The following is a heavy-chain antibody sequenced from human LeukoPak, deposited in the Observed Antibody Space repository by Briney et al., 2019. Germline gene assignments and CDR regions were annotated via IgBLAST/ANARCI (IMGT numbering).Heavy chain of an antibody. CDR2: MQSNSAGT. CDR3: ARDLGDYDFDS. V-gene: IGHV1-2*02. J-gene: IGHJ4*02. CDR1: GYTFTGYY. D-gene: IGHD3-16*01. Sequence: GASVKVSCKASGYTFTGYYICGVRQAPGHRLEWMGWMQSNSAGTNYAQKFQGRVTMTRNTSISTAYMELTGLRSDDTAVYYCARDLGDYDFDSWGQGTLVTVSS.